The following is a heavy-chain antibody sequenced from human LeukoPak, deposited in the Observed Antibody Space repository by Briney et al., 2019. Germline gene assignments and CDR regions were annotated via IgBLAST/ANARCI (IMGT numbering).Heavy chain of an antibody. J-gene: IGHJ4*02. V-gene: IGHV3-23*01. CDR3: AKDKLRYSGSYYDLAAFDY. D-gene: IGHD1-26*01. Sequence: GGSLRLSCAASGFTFSSYGMSWVRQAPGKGLEWVSAISGSGGSTYYADSVKGGFTISRDNSKNTLYLQMNSLRAEDTAVYYCAKDKLRYSGSYYDLAAFDYWGQGTLVTVSS. CDR1: GFTFSSYG. CDR2: ISGSGGST.